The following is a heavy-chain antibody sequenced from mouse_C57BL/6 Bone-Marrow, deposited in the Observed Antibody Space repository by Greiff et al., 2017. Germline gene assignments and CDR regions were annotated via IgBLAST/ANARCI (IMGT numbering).Heavy chain of an antibody. CDR2: ISSGSSTI. D-gene: IGHD2-3*01. J-gene: IGHJ1*03. V-gene: IGHV5-17*01. Sequence: EVQVVESGGGLVKPGGSLKLSCAASGFTFSDYGMHWVRQAPGKGLEWVAYISSGSSTIYYADTVKGRFTIARDNAKNTLFLQMTRLRAEDTAMYYCARGGWLLPYWYFDVWGTGTTVTGSS. CDR3: ARGGWLLPYWYFDV. CDR1: GFTFSDYG.